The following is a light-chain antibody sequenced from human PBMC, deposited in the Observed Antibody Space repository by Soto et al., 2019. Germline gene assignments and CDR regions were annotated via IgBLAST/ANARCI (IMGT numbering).Light chain of an antibody. J-gene: IGKJ2*01. CDR3: LQHDTYPYS. CDR1: QDIRTY. CDR2: EAS. V-gene: IGKV1-17*03. Sequence: IQVTQSPSAMSASVGDRVTITCRASQDIRTYLAWFQQKPGQVPKRLIYEASNLQSGVPSRFSGSGSETEFTLTISSRQPEDFATYYCLQHDTYPYSFGQGTKVESK.